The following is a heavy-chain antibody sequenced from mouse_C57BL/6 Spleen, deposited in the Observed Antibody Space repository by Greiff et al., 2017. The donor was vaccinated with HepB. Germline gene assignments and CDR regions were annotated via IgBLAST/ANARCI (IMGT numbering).Heavy chain of an antibody. J-gene: IGHJ2*01. CDR3: ARERDYYGSSYYFDY. V-gene: IGHV5-4*01. CDR2: ISDGGSYT. Sequence: EVQRVESGGGLVKPGGSLQLSCAASGFTFSSYAMSWVRQTPEKRLEWVATISDGGSYTYYPDNVKGRFTISRDNAKNNLYLQMSHLKSEDTAMYYCARERDYYGSSYYFDYWGQSTTLTVSA. D-gene: IGHD1-1*01. CDR1: GFTFSSYA.